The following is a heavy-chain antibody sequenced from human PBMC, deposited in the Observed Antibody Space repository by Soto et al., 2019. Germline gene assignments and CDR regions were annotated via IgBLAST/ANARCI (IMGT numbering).Heavy chain of an antibody. V-gene: IGHV1-2*02. D-gene: IGHD2-15*01. CDR2: IDPNSGDT. CDR1: GYSFAGYY. Sequence: ASVKISCKTSGYSFAGYYVQWVRQAPGQGLEWMGWIDPNSGDTKYAQKFQGRVTMTRDTLISTAYMELTRLTSDDTAVYYCARDFVGVVMDYGMDVWGQGTTVTVSS. CDR3: ARDFVGVVMDYGMDV. J-gene: IGHJ6*02.